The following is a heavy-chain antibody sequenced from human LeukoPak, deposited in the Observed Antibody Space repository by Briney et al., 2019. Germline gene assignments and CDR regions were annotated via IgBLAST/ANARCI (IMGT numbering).Heavy chain of an antibody. CDR3: ARGDMVRGLYYMDV. CDR1: GYTFIGYY. Sequence: GASVKVSCKASGYTFIGYYVHWVRQAPGQGLEWMGWVSPNSGGTDYAQKFQGRITMTRETSISTAYMELNSLRSDDTAVYYCARGDMVRGLYYMDVWGRGTTVTVSS. V-gene: IGHV1-2*02. J-gene: IGHJ6*03. CDR2: VSPNSGGT. D-gene: IGHD3-10*01.